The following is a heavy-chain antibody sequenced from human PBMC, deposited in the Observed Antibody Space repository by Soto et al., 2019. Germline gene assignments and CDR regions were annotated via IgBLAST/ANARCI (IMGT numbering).Heavy chain of an antibody. CDR1: GYSFTSYW. D-gene: IGHD3-10*01. V-gene: IGHV5-51*01. CDR3: EKRGVQCLSGQYCSYGLGV. Sequence: LGESLKISCKGSGYSFTSYWIGWVRQMPGKGLEWMGIIYPGDSDTRYSPSFQGQVTISADKSISTAYLQWSSLKASATAMYFCEKRGVQCLSGQYCSYGLGVWCQGTTVTVSS. CDR2: IYPGDSDT. J-gene: IGHJ6*02.